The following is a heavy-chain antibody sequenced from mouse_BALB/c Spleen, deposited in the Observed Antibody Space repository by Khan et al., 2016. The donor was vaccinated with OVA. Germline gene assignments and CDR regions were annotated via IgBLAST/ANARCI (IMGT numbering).Heavy chain of an antibody. D-gene: IGHD2-1*01. J-gene: IGHJ1*01. Sequence: QIQLVQSGPELKKPGETVKISCKASGYTFTNYGMTWVKQAPGKGLKWMGWINTYTGEPTYADDFKGRFAFSLETSATTASLQIHNLQNEDTATYVCARFGNYWYFDVWGAGTTVTVSA. CDR1: GYTFTNYG. CDR3: ARFGNYWYFDV. V-gene: IGHV9-3-1*01. CDR2: INTYTGEP.